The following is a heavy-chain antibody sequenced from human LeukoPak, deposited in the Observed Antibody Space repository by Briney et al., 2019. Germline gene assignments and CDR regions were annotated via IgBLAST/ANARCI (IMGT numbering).Heavy chain of an antibody. J-gene: IGHJ4*02. CDR3: TRQGGYFSGY. CDR2: KFHDGLT. CDR1: GESISSGNW. V-gene: IGHV4-4*02. Sequence: SGTLSLTCGVSGESISSGNWWSWVRQPPGKGLEWIAEKFHDGLTYHNPSLRSRATISLDKSKNQFSLRLDSVTAADTAVYYCTRQGGYFSGYWGQGILVTVSS. D-gene: IGHD2-2*03.